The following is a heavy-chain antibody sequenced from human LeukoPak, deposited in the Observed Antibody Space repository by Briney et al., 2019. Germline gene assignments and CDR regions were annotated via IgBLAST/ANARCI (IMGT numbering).Heavy chain of an antibody. J-gene: IGHJ4*02. V-gene: IGHV4-59*08. CDR2: IYYSGST. CDR3: ARGPNYPSPSPFDY. CDR1: GGSISSYY. D-gene: IGHD5-24*01. Sequence: SETMSLTCTVSGGSISSYYWSWSRQPPGKGLEWRGCIYYSGSTDYNPSLKSRVTISVDTSKNQFSLKLSSVTAADTAVYYCARGPNYPSPSPFDYWGQGTLVTVSS.